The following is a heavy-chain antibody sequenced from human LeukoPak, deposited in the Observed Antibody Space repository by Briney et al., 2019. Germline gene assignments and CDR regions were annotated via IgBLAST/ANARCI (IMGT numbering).Heavy chain of an antibody. Sequence: SETLSLTCAVYGRSFSGYYWSWIRQPPGKGLEWIGEINHSGSTNYNPSLKSRVTISVDTSKNQFSLKLSSVTAADTAVYYCARGYCSGGSCYYDYWGQGTLVTVSS. CDR1: GRSFSGYY. V-gene: IGHV4-34*01. CDR3: ARGYCSGGSCYYDY. J-gene: IGHJ4*02. D-gene: IGHD2-15*01. CDR2: INHSGST.